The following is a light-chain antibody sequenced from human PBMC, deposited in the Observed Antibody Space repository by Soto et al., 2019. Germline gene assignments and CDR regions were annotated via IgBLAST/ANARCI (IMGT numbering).Light chain of an antibody. CDR3: CSYASSNVI. Sequence: QSALTQPPSASGSPGQSVTISCTGTSSDVGGYNYVSWYQQHPGKVPKVMIYEVSKRPSGVPDRFSGSKSGNTASLTVSGLQAEDEADYYCCSYASSNVIFGGGTKLTVL. J-gene: IGLJ2*01. V-gene: IGLV2-8*01. CDR1: SSDVGGYNY. CDR2: EVS.